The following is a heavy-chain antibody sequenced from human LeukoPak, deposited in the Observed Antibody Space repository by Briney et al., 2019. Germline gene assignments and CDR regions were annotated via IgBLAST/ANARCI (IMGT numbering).Heavy chain of an antibody. J-gene: IGHJ4*02. CDR1: GFTFSSYA. CDR3: ARDRRQNYDILTGSFDY. V-gene: IGHV3-23*01. D-gene: IGHD3-9*01. CDR2: ISGSGGST. Sequence: GGSLRLSCAASGFTFSSYAMSWVRQAPGKGLEWVSAISGSGGSTYYADSVKGRFTISRDNSKNTLYLQMNSLRAEDTTVYYCARDRRQNYDILTGSFDYWGQGTLVTVSS.